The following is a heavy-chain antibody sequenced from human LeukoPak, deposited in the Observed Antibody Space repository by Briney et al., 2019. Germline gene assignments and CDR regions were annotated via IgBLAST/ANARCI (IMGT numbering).Heavy chain of an antibody. CDR3: AGDSSTPLIIDV. J-gene: IGHJ6*03. CDR1: GLTFSTYS. V-gene: IGHV3-48*01. Sequence: GGSLRLSCAASGLTFSTYSMNWVRQAPGKGLEWLSYISGRSSTIYYADSVRRRFTISRDKTQNPLFLQIFSRRAEDTAVYYCAGDSSTPLIIDVWGKGTTVTVPS. D-gene: IGHD2-8*01. CDR2: ISGRSSTI.